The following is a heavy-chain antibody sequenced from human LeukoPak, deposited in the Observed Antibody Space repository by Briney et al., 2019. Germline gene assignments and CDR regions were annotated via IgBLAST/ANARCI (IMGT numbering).Heavy chain of an antibody. V-gene: IGHV1-2*02. CDR2: INPNSGGT. CDR1: GYTFTGYY. D-gene: IGHD5-18*01. J-gene: IGHJ6*03. CDR3: ARTTEGGYTYGYFYYYYMDV. Sequence: ASVKVSCKASGYTFTGYYMHWVRQAPGQELEWMGWINPNSGGTNYAQKFQGRVTMTRDTSISTAYMELSRLRSDDTAVYYCARTTEGGYTYGYFYYYYMDVWGKGTTVTISS.